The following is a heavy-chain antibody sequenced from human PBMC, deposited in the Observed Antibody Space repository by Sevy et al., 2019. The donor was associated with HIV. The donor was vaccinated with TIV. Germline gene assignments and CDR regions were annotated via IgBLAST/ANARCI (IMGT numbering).Heavy chain of an antibody. J-gene: IGHJ6*02. CDR3: ARVYYSSVSFTDYYGMDF. V-gene: IGHV3-30-3*01. CDR1: GFSFRSHT. CDR2: TSYDGNKE. D-gene: IGHD3-22*01. Sequence: GGSLRLSCVASGFSFRSHTMHWVRQAPGKGPEWVAVTSYDGNKEHYVDSVKGRFTISSDNSKNTLYLEMNTLRAEDTAGYYCARVYYSSVSFTDYYGMDFWGQGTTVTVSS.